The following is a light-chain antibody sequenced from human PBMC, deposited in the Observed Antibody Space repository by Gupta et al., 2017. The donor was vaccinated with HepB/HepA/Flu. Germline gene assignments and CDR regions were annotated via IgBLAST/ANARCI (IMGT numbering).Light chain of an antibody. J-gene: IGLJ3*02. Sequence: QAGLTQPPSLSKGLRQTATLTCTGNSNNVGNQGAAWLQQHQRHPPKLLSYRNNNRPSGISERFSASRSGNTAALTITGLQPEDEADYYCSAWDSSRSAWVFGGGTKLTVL. CDR3: SAWDSSRSAWV. V-gene: IGLV10-54*04. CDR2: RNN. CDR1: SNNVGNQG.